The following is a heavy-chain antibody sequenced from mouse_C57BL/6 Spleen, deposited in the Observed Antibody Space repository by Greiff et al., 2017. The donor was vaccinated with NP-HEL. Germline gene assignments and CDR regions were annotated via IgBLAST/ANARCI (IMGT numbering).Heavy chain of an antibody. CDR1: GYTFTSYW. J-gene: IGHJ2*01. V-gene: IGHV1-53*01. CDR2: INPSNGGT. CDR3: AKGITTVVATDY. Sequence: QVQLQQPGTELVKPGASVKLSCKASGYTFTSYWMHWVKQRPGQGLEWIGNINPSNGGTNYNEKFKSKATLTVDKSSSSAYMQLSSLTSEDSAVYYCAKGITTVVATDYWGQGTTLTVSS. D-gene: IGHD1-1*01.